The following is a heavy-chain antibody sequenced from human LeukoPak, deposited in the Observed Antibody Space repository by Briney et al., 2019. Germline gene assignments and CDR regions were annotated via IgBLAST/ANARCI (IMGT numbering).Heavy chain of an antibody. CDR2: ISGSGGST. D-gene: IGHD3-22*01. CDR1: GFTFSSYA. J-gene: IGHJ4*02. CDR3: AKGRVVQGDYYDSSGYYYGGFDY. Sequence: GGSLRLSCAASGFTFSSYAMSWVRQAPGKGLEWVSAISGSGGSTYYADSVKGRFTISRDNSKNTLYLQMNSLRAEDTAVYYCAKGRVVQGDYYDSSGYYYGGFDYWGQGTLVPVSS. V-gene: IGHV3-23*01.